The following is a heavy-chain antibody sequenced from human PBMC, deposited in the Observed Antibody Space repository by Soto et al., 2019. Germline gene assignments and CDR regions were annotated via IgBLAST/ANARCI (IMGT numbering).Heavy chain of an antibody. Sequence: GASVKVSFKASGYTFTSYGISWVRQAPGQGLEWMGWISAYNGNTNYAQKLQGRVTMTTDTSTSTAYMELRSLRSDDTAVYYCARDTLDRYYDFWSGRRYYFDYWGQGTLVTVSS. CDR2: ISAYNGNT. V-gene: IGHV1-18*01. CDR3: ARDTLDRYYDFWSGRRYYFDY. CDR1: GYTFTSYG. J-gene: IGHJ4*02. D-gene: IGHD3-3*01.